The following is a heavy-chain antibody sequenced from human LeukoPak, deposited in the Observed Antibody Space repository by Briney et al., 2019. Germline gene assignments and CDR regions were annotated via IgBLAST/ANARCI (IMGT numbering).Heavy chain of an antibody. V-gene: IGHV1-18*04. CDR2: ISAYNGNT. Sequence: GASVKVSCKASGYTFTGYYMHWVRQAPGQGLEWLGWISAYNGNTNYAQKLQGRVTMTTDTYTSTAYMELRSLRSDDTAVYYCARGRRARGFGNWFDPWGQGTLVTVSS. J-gene: IGHJ5*02. CDR1: GYTFTGYY. D-gene: IGHD3-10*01. CDR3: ARGRRARGFGNWFDP.